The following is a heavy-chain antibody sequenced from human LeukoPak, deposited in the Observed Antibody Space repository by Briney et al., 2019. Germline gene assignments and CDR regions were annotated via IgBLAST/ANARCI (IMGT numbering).Heavy chain of an antibody. CDR1: GGSISSYY. V-gene: IGHV4-59*08. CDR2: IYYSGST. D-gene: IGHD3-22*01. J-gene: IGHJ4*02. Sequence: NPSETLSLTCTVSGGSISSYYWSWIRQPPGKGLEWIGYIYYSGSTNHNPSLKSRVTISVDTSKNQFSLKLSSVTAADTAVYYCARLDYDSSGYYWWYFDYWGQGTLVTVSS. CDR3: ARLDYDSSGYYWWYFDY.